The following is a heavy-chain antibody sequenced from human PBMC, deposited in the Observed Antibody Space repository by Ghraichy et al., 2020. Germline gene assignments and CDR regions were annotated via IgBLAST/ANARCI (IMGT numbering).Heavy chain of an antibody. Sequence: ASVKVSCKASGYTFTGYYMHLVRQAPGQGLEWMGRINPNSGCTNYAQKFQCRVTMTRDTSISTDYMELSRLISYDTAVYYCARDTADVGGYWGQGTLVTVSS. CDR1: GYTFTGYY. CDR3: ARDTADVGGY. CDR2: INPNSGCT. D-gene: IGHD1-26*01. J-gene: IGHJ4*02. V-gene: IGHV1-2*06.